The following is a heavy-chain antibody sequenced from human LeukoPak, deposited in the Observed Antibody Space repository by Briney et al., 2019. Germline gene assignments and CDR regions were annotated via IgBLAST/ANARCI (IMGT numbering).Heavy chain of an antibody. CDR2: ISSSSSYI. CDR3: ARDGAVAGTVRNWFDP. J-gene: IGHJ5*02. V-gene: IGHV3-21*01. CDR1: GFTFSSYS. Sequence: GGSLRLSCAASGFTFSSYSMNWVRQAPGKGLEWVSSISSSSSYIYYADSVEGRFTISRDNAKNSLYLQMNSLRAEDTAVYYCARDGAVAGTVRNWFDPWGQGTLVTVSS. D-gene: IGHD6-19*01.